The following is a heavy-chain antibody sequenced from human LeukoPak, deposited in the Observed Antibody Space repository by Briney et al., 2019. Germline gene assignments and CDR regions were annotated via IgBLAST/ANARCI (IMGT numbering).Heavy chain of an antibody. Sequence: ASVKVSCKASGYPFTTFGSSGGERPPGQGFKGLDGSTAYNGGPHYAQKFQDRVTMTTDTSTSTAYMELRSLRSDDTAVYYCARDWNCTNGICSNCFDPWGQGTLVTVSS. CDR1: GYPFTTFG. CDR2: STAYNGGP. J-gene: IGHJ5*02. CDR3: ARDWNCTNGICSNCFDP. V-gene: IGHV1-18*01. D-gene: IGHD2-8*01.